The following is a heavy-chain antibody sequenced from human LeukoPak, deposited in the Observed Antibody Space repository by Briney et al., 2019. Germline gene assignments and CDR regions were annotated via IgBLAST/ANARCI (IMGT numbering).Heavy chain of an antibody. V-gene: IGHV4-59*01. CDR2: MYNSGST. Sequence: SETLSLTCTVSGGSISGSYWSWIRQPPGKGLEWIAYMYNSGSTNYNPSLKSRVTISIDTSKNQFSLKLSSLTAADTAIYYCARGIESYGDYGYRGQRILVTVSS. CDR3: ARGIESYGDYGY. CDR1: GGSISGSY. D-gene: IGHD4-17*01. J-gene: IGHJ4*02.